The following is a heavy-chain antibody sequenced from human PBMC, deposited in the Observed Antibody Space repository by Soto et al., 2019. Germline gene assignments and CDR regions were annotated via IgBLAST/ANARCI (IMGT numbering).Heavy chain of an antibody. CDR3: ARGRFDYHYGMDV. D-gene: IGHD3-3*01. CDR2: INPSGGST. CDR1: GYTFISYY. V-gene: IGHV1-46*01. J-gene: IGHJ6*02. Sequence: ASVKVSCKASGYTFISYYMYWVRQAPGQGLEWMGIINPSGGSTTYAQKFQGRVTMTRDTSTSTVYMDLSNVRSEDTAVYYCARGRFDYHYGMDVWGQGTTVTVSS.